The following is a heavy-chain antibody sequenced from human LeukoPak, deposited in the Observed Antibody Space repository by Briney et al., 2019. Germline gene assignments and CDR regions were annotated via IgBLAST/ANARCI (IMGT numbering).Heavy chain of an antibody. CDR2: ISGSGGST. V-gene: IGHV3-23*01. Sequence: GGSLRLSCAASGFTFSSYAMSWVRQAPGKGLEWVSAISGSGGSTYYADSVKGRSTISRDNSKNTLYLQMNSLRAEDTAVYYCAKDFIVVVVAGGFDYWGQGTLVTVSS. CDR1: GFTFSSYA. CDR3: AKDFIVVVVAGGFDY. J-gene: IGHJ4*02. D-gene: IGHD2-15*01.